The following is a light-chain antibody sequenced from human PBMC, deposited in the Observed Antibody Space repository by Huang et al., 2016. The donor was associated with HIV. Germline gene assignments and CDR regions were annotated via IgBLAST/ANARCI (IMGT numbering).Light chain of an antibody. CDR2: DAS. Sequence: EIVLTQSPATLSLSPGERATLSCRASQSVTSDLAWYQQKPGQAPRLLIYDASNRATSIQARFSGSRSGREFTLTISSLEPEDFAGDYCQQRSNWPLTFGGGTKVEIK. CDR1: QSVTSD. J-gene: IGKJ4*01. V-gene: IGKV3-11*02. CDR3: QQRSNWPLT.